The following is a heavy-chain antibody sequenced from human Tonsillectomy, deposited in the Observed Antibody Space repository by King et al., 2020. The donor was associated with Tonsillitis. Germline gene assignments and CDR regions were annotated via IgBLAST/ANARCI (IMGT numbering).Heavy chain of an antibody. CDR3: AKYDAGFDILTGYYPFDY. CDR2: ISGIGGST. D-gene: IGHD3-9*01. J-gene: IGHJ4*02. Sequence: VQLVESGGGLVQPGGSLRLSCAASGFTFSSYAMSWVRQAPGKGLEWVSAISGIGGSTYYADSVKGRFTISRDNSKNTLYLQMNSLRGEDTAVYYCAKYDAGFDILTGYYPFDYWGQGTLVTVSS. V-gene: IGHV3-23*04. CDR1: GFTFSSYA.